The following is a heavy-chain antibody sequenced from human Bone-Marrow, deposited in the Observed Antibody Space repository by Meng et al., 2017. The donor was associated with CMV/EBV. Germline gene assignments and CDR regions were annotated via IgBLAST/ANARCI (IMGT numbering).Heavy chain of an antibody. CDR2: ISYDGNKK. J-gene: IGHJ6*02. CDR1: GFTFSSYA. Sequence: GESLKISCAASGFTFSSYAVHWVRQAPGKGLEWVAVISYDGNKKYYADSVKGRFTISRDNSKNTLYLQMNSLRAEDTALYYCARLLEAQHFGMDVWGRGTTVTVSS. V-gene: IGHV3-30*04. D-gene: IGHD1-1*01. CDR3: ARLLEAQHFGMDV.